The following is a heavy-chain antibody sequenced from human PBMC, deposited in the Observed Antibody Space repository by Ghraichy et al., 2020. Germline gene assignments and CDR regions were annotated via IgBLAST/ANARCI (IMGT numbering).Heavy chain of an antibody. CDR3: AKEEVSFDM. Sequence: GGSLRLSCVASGFSFSNYAIHWVRQAPGKGLEWVGIISDDMSNKVYGDSVKGRFTISRDNSKNTAYLQMNSLRAEDTAVYYCAKEEVSFDMWGQGTMVTVSS. CDR1: GFSFSNYA. J-gene: IGHJ3*02. V-gene: IGHV3-30*18. D-gene: IGHD1-14*01. CDR2: ISDDMSNK.